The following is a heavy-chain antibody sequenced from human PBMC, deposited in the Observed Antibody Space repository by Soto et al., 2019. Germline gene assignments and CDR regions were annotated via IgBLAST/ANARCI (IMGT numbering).Heavy chain of an antibody. J-gene: IGHJ4*02. CDR2: ISYDGSNK. Sequence: QVQLVESGGGVVQPGRSLRLSCAASGFTFSSYGMHWVRQAPGKGLEWVAVISYDGSNKYYADSVKGRFTISRDNSKNTLYLQMNGLGAEDTAVYYWAKALGYCSGGSCYGYFGYWGQGTLVTVSS. CDR1: GFTFSSYG. D-gene: IGHD2-15*01. V-gene: IGHV3-30*18. CDR3: AKALGYCSGGSCYGYFGY.